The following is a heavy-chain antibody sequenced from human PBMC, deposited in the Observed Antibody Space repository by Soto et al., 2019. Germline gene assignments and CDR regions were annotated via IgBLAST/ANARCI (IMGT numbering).Heavy chain of an antibody. D-gene: IGHD2-21*02. CDR2: IRNKANGYSR. CDR3: ARAGVTDHRYFEY. Sequence: VQLVESGGDLVQPGGSLRLSCAASGFTLSDHYMDWVRQAPGKGLEWVGRIRNKANGYSREYAASVQGRFTISRDESKDSLYLQMNSLKTEDTAVYYCARAGVTDHRYFEYWGQGTLVTVSS. V-gene: IGHV3-72*01. CDR1: GFTLSDHY. J-gene: IGHJ4*02.